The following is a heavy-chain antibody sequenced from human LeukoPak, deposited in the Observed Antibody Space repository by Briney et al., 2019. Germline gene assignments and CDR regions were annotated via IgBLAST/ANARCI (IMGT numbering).Heavy chain of an antibody. D-gene: IGHD4/OR15-4a*01. J-gene: IGHJ4*02. CDR1: GFTFSSYG. CDR3: ARRAGAYSHPYDY. CDR2: ISYDGSNK. Sequence: GGSLRLSCAASGFTFSSYGMHWVRQAPGKGLEWVAVISYDGSNKYYADSVKGRFTISRDNSKNTLYLQMNSLRAEDTAVYYCARRAGAYSHPYDYWGQGALVTVSS. V-gene: IGHV3-30*03.